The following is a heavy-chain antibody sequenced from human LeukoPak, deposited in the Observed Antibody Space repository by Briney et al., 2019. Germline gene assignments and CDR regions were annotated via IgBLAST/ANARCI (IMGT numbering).Heavy chain of an antibody. J-gene: IGHJ4*02. CDR1: GFTFSSYA. CDR2: ISTSGRT. V-gene: IGHV3-23*01. CDR3: ARGLDSSGYYHVVDS. D-gene: IGHD3-22*01. Sequence: GGSLRLSCADSGFTFSSYAMSWVRQAPGKGLEWVSLISTSGRTHYTDSVQGRFTISRDNSKNTLSLHMNSLRAEDTAVYYCARGLDSSGYYHVVDSWGQGALVTVSS.